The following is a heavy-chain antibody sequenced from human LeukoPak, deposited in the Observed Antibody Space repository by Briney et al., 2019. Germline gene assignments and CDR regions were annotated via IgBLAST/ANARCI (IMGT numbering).Heavy chain of an antibody. CDR1: GYTFTSYD. CDR3: VNVDTAMDAFDP. CDR2: MNPNSGNT. Sequence: ASVKVSCKASGYTFTSYDINWVRQATGQGLEWMGWMNPNSGNTGYAQKFQGRVTMTRNTSISTAYMELSSLRSEDTAVYYCVNVDTAMDAFDPWGQGTLVTVSS. D-gene: IGHD5-18*01. V-gene: IGHV1-8*01. J-gene: IGHJ5*02.